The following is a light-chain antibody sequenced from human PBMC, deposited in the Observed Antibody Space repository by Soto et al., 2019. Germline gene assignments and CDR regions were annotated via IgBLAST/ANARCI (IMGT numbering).Light chain of an antibody. CDR1: SFDVGGYNY. Sequence: QSVLTQPPSASGSPGQSVTISCTGTSFDVGGYNYVSWYQQHPGKAPQVLMYEVSKRPSGVPDRFSGSKSGNTASLTVSGLQAEDKADYYCSAYAGSPYLYVFGSGTKV. CDR2: EVS. CDR3: SAYAGSPYLYV. J-gene: IGLJ1*01. V-gene: IGLV2-8*01.